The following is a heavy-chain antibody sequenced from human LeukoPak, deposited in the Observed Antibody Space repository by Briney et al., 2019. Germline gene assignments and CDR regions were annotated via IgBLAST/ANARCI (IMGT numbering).Heavy chain of an antibody. Sequence: GASVKVSCKASGYTFTSYGISWVRQAPGQGLEWMGWISAYNGNTNYAQKLQGRVTMTTDTSTSTAYMELRSLRSDDTAVYYCARFVSAGVGATVGDYFDYWGQGTLVTVSS. CDR2: ISAYNGNT. V-gene: IGHV1-18*01. J-gene: IGHJ4*02. D-gene: IGHD1-26*01. CDR1: GYTFTSYG. CDR3: ARFVSAGVGATVGDYFDY.